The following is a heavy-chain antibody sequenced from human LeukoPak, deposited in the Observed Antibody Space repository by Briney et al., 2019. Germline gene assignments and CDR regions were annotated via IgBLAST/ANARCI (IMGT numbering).Heavy chain of an antibody. V-gene: IGHV3-49*03. CDR3: TRDRYGDYFDY. CDR1: GFTFGDYA. J-gene: IGHJ4*02. D-gene: IGHD4-17*01. CDR2: IRSKAYGGTT. Sequence: PGGSLGLSCTASGFTFGDYAMSWFRQAPGKGLEWVGFIRSKAYGGTTKYAASVKGRFTISRDDSKSIAYLQMNSLKTEDTAVYYCTRDRYGDYFDYWGQGTLVTVSS.